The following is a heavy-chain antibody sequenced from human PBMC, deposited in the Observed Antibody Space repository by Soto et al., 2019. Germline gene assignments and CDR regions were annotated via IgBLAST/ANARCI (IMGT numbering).Heavy chain of an antibody. V-gene: IGHV4-39*01. Sequence: SETLSLTCTVSGGSISSSSYYWGWIRQPPGKGLEWIGSIYYSGSTYYNPSLKSLVTISVDTSKNLFSLKLSSVTAADTAVYYCARTYYYDSSGYYWGQGTLVTVSS. CDR1: GGSISSSSYY. CDR3: ARTYYYDSSGYY. CDR2: IYYSGST. J-gene: IGHJ4*02. D-gene: IGHD3-22*01.